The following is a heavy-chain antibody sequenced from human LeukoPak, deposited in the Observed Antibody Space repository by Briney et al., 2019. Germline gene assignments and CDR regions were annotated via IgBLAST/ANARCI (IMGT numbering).Heavy chain of an antibody. CDR2: TFYRSGYFN. Sequence: SQTLSLTCAISGDSVSRNSAAWNRIRQSPSRGLEWLGRTFYRSGYFNEYAVSLKSRISINADTSKNQFSLQLNSVAPEDTAVYYCARGRLDYYGMDVWGQGTTVTVSS. CDR1: GDSVSRNSAA. V-gene: IGHV6-1*01. D-gene: IGHD3-16*01. CDR3: ARGRLDYYGMDV. J-gene: IGHJ6*02.